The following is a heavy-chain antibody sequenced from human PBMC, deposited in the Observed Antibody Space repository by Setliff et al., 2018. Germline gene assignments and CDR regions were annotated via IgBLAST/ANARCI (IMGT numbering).Heavy chain of an antibody. CDR2: ITYDGSNK. CDR1: GFSFSHYG. Sequence: PGGSLRLSCTASGFSFSHYGMHWVCQAPGKGLEWVAGITYDGSNKFYADSVKGRFTISRDNSKNTLYLQMNSLRPEDTAVYYCARTCSGSGCYAGLESWGQGTPVTAPQ. CDR3: ARTCSGSGCYAGLES. J-gene: IGHJ4*02. D-gene: IGHD2-15*01. V-gene: IGHV3-30*03.